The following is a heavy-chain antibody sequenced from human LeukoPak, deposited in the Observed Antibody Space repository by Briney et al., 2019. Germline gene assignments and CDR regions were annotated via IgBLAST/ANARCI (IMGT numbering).Heavy chain of an antibody. Sequence: GGSLRLSCAASGFTFSSYSMNWVRQAPGKGLEWVSYISSSSSTIYYADSVKGRFTISRDNAKHSLYLQMNSLRAEDTAVYYCARDVMVRNWFDPWGQGTLVPVS. CDR1: GFTFSSYS. J-gene: IGHJ5*02. CDR2: ISSSSSTI. CDR3: ARDVMVRNWFDP. V-gene: IGHV3-48*01. D-gene: IGHD3-10*01.